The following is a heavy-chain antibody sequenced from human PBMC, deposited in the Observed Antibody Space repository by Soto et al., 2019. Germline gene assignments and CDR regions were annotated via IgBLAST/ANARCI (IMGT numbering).Heavy chain of an antibody. V-gene: IGHV3-66*01. Sequence: EVQLVESGGGLVQPGGSLRLSCAASGFTVSSNYMSWVRQAPGKGLEWVSVIYSGGSTYYADSVKGRFTISRDNSKNTLYLQMNSRRAEDTAVYYCARESAGSEYQLLRPFDYWGQGTLVTVSS. CDR3: ARESAGSEYQLLRPFDY. CDR1: GFTVSSNY. D-gene: IGHD2-2*01. J-gene: IGHJ4*02. CDR2: IYSGGST.